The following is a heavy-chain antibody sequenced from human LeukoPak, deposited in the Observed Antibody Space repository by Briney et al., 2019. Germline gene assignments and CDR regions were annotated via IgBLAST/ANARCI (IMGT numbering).Heavy chain of an antibody. CDR2: MYHSGST. Sequence: SEALSLTCTVSGYSISSGHYWGWIRQPPGKGLEWIGSMYHSGSTYYNPPLKSRVTISVDTSKNQFSLKLSSVTAADTAVYYCARVVQNPYSYGIILGTGAFDIWGQGTMVTVSS. J-gene: IGHJ3*02. D-gene: IGHD5-18*01. CDR1: GYSISSGHY. CDR3: ARVVQNPYSYGIILGTGAFDI. V-gene: IGHV4-38-2*02.